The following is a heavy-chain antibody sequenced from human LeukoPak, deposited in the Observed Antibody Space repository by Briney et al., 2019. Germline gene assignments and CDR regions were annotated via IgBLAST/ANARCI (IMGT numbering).Heavy chain of an antibody. V-gene: IGHV3-43*02. D-gene: IGHD4/OR15-4a*01. Sequence: GVSLRLSCAASGFTLDDYAMHGVRQAPGKGLEGVSLISGDGGSTSYADSVNGRMTISRDNSKNSMYLQMQSMSTEETDLYYCAKDRVGDGGNYDIWGQGKMVTVSS. CDR2: ISGDGGST. CDR3: AKDRVGDGGNYDI. J-gene: IGHJ3*02. CDR1: GFTLDDYA.